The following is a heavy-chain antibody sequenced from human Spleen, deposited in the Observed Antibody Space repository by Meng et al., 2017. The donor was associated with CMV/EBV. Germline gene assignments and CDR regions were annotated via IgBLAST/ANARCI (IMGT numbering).Heavy chain of an antibody. CDR2: IYASGTA. D-gene: IGHD1-26*01. J-gene: IGHJ4*02. CDR1: GFTVSSSY. V-gene: IGHV3-53*01. Sequence: GGSLRLSCAASGFTVSSSYMNWVRQAPGKGPEWVSIIYASGTAYHADSVKGRFTISRDNLKNTLYLQMDSLRAEDTAVYYCARDRGELMYYFDYWGQGTLVTVSS. CDR3: ARDRGELMYYFDY.